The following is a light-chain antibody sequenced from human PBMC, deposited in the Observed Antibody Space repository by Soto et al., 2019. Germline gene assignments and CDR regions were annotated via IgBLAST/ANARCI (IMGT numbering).Light chain of an antibody. V-gene: IGKV3-15*01. CDR3: QQYNRWRT. CDR2: GAS. CDR1: QSVRSN. Sequence: ETVMTQSPATLSVSPGERATLSCRASQSVRSNLAWYQQKPGQSPRLLIYGASTRATGIPARFSGSGSGTEFTLTISSLQSEDFAVYYCQQYNRWRTFGQGTKVDIK. J-gene: IGKJ1*01.